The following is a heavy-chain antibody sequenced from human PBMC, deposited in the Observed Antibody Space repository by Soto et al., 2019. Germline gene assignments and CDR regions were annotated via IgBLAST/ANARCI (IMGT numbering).Heavy chain of an antibody. J-gene: IGHJ4*02. CDR3: ASSSGYYSFDY. CDR2: IYSGGST. V-gene: IGHV3-53*01. Sequence: GSLRLSCAASGFTVSSNYMSWVRQAPGKGLEWVSIIYSGGSTYYADSVKGRFTISRDNSKNTLYLQMNSLRAEDTAVYYCASSSGYYSFDYWGQGTLVTVSS. D-gene: IGHD3-22*01. CDR1: GFTVSSNY.